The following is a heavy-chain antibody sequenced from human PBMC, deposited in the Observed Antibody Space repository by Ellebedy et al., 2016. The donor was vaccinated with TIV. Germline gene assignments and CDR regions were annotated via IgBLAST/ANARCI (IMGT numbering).Heavy chain of an antibody. CDR3: ARGSPLIWGGYTFDI. CDR1: GGSFSGYY. J-gene: IGHJ3*02. V-gene: IGHV4-34*01. CDR2: INHSGST. D-gene: IGHD3-16*01. Sequence: SETLSLTCSVYGGSFSGYYWSWIRQPPGKGLEWIGEINHSGSTNYNPSLKSRVTISVDTSKNQFSLKLSSVTAADTAMYHCARGSPLIWGGYTFDIWGPGTMVTVSS.